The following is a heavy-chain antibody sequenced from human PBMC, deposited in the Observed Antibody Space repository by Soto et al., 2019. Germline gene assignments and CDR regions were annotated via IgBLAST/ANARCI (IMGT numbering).Heavy chain of an antibody. CDR1: GDSISSGGYY. CDR2: IYYSGST. D-gene: IGHD3-10*01. Sequence: TLSLTCTVSGDSISSGGYYWSWIRQHPGKGLEWIGYIYYSGSTYYNPSLKSRITISVDTSKNQFSLKLSSVTVADTAVYYCAREEVAYYGSGSYNWFDPWGQGTLVTVSS. V-gene: IGHV4-31*03. J-gene: IGHJ5*02. CDR3: AREEVAYYGSGSYNWFDP.